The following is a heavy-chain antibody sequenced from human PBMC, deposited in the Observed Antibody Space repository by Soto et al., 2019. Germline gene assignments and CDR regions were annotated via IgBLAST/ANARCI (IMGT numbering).Heavy chain of an antibody. CDR1: GGSFSGYY. D-gene: IGHD2-8*02. J-gene: IGHJ4*02. CDR3: ARDKITGLFAY. V-gene: IGHV4-34*01. CDR2: INHSGST. Sequence: QVQLQQWGAGLLKPSETLSLTCAVYGGSFSGYYWTWIRQPPGTGLEWIGEINHSGSTNYNPSLKSRVTLSVDTSTSQFSLMLTSVTAADTAVYYCARDKITGLFAYWGQGPLVTVSS.